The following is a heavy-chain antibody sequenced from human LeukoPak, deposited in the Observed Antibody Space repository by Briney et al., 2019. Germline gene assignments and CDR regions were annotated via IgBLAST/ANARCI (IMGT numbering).Heavy chain of an antibody. CDR1: GFTFGSFA. V-gene: IGHV3-23*01. CDR2: ISASGHYI. D-gene: IGHD2-2*01. Sequence: GGSLRLSCEASGFTFGSFAMSWVRQAPGKGLEWLSGISASGHYIYYADSVKGRFTISRDNSKNTLYIEMNRLRAEDTAVYYCARDGSWGDYQFYFYMDVWGKGTTVTVSS. J-gene: IGHJ6*03. CDR3: ARDGSWGDYQFYFYMDV.